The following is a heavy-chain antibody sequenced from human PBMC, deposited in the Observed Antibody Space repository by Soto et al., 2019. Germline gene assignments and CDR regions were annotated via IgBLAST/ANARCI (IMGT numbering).Heavy chain of an antibody. Sequence: SVKVSCKASGGTFSSYTISWVRQAPGQGLEWMGRIIPILGIANYAQKFQGRVTITADKSTSTVYMELSSLRSEDTAAYYCARDVGSYGSGSYRDYYFGYWGQGTLVTVSS. CDR1: GGTFSSYT. D-gene: IGHD3-10*01. V-gene: IGHV1-69*04. J-gene: IGHJ4*02. CDR2: IIPILGIA. CDR3: ARDVGSYGSGSYRDYYFGY.